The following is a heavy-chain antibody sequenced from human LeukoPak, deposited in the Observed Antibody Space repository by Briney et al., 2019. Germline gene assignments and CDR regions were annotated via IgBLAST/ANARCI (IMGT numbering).Heavy chain of an antibody. V-gene: IGHV3-23*01. D-gene: IGHD3-16*01. J-gene: IGHJ4*02. Sequence: GGSLRLSCAASGFTFSSYSMSWVRQAPGKGLEWISGISVSGHRTYHAASVKGRFTISRDNSKNTLYLQMNSLRAEDTAVYYCANDRVMITFGGDRSGGLFDYWGQGTLVTVSS. CDR1: GFTFSSYS. CDR2: ISVSGHRT. CDR3: ANDRVMITFGGDRSGGLFDY.